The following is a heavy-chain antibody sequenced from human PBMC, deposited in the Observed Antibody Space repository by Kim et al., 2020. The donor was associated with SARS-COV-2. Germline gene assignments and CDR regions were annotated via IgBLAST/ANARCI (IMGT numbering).Heavy chain of an antibody. D-gene: IGHD4-17*01. Sequence: GGSLRLSCAASGFSFSTYSMHWVRQAPGKGLVWVSRIFSDGTTTSYADSVKGRFTNSRDNAKNTLYLRMNSLTAEDTAVYYCAKSDYGNSMDVWGQGTTVTVSS. CDR3: AKSDYGNSMDV. CDR2: IFSDGTTT. CDR1: GFSFSTYS. J-gene: IGHJ6*02. V-gene: IGHV3-74*01.